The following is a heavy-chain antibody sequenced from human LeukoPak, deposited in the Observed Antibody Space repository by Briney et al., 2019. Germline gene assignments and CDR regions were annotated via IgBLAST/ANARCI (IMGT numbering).Heavy chain of an antibody. CDR1: GGSISSSSYY. Sequence: SETLSLTCTVSGGSISSSSYYWSWIRQPPGKGLEWIGEINHSGSTNYNPSLKSRVTISVGTSKNQFSLKLSFVTAADTAVYYCARADTVTDFDYWGQGTLVTVSS. CDR2: INHSGST. CDR3: ARADTVTDFDY. V-gene: IGHV4-39*07. D-gene: IGHD4-17*01. J-gene: IGHJ4*02.